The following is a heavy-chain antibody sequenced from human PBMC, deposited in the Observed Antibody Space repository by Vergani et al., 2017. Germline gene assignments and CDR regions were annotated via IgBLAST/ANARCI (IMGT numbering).Heavy chain of an antibody. J-gene: IGHJ4*02. CDR3: ARARAGYSSSSGFDY. Sequence: QVQLQESGPGLVKPSETLSLTCTVSGGSISSYYWSWIRQPPGKGLEWIGYIYYSGSTNYNPSLKSRVTISVDTSKNPFSLKLSSVTAADTAVYYCARARAGYSSSSGFDYWGQGTLVTVSS. CDR2: IYYSGST. V-gene: IGHV4-59*01. CDR1: GGSISSYY. D-gene: IGHD6-6*01.